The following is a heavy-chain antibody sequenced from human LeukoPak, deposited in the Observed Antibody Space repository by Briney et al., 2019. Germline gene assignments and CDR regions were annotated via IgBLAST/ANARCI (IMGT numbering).Heavy chain of an antibody. J-gene: IGHJ4*02. CDR1: GGSISSHY. Sequence: PSETLSLTCTVSGGSISSHYWSWIRQSPGKGLEWIRYIYSSGSSNYNPSLKSRVTISVDTSKNQFSLKLSSVSAADTAVYYCASHRHSSSWAFDYWGQGTLVTVSS. D-gene: IGHD6-13*01. CDR3: ASHRHSSSWAFDY. CDR2: IYSSGSS. V-gene: IGHV4-59*11.